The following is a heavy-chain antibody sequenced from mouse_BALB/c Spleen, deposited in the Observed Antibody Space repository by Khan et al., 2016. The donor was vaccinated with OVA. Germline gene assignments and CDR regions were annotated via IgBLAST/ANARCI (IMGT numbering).Heavy chain of an antibody. J-gene: IGHJ4*01. Sequence: QMQLEESGAELMKPGASVKISCKATGYTFRSYWIEWVKQRPGHGLEWIGEILPGSGSTNYNEKFKGKATFTPDTSSNTAYMQLSSLTSEDSAVYFCARGRGYYAMDYWGQGTSVTVSS. CDR3: ARGRGYYAMDY. V-gene: IGHV1-9*01. CDR2: ILPGSGST. CDR1: GYTFRSYW.